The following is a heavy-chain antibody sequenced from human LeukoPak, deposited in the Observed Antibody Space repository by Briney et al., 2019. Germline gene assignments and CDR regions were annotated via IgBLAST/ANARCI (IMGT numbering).Heavy chain of an antibody. CDR2: INHSGST. CDR3: ARDRYPYGMDV. CDR1: GGSISSSSYY. J-gene: IGHJ6*02. D-gene: IGHD1-14*01. V-gene: IGHV4-39*02. Sequence: SETLSLTCTVSGGSISSSSYYWGWIRQPPGKGLEWIGEINHSGSTNYNPSLKSRVTISVDTSKNQFSLKLSSVTAADTAVYYCARDRYPYGMDVWGQGTTVTVSS.